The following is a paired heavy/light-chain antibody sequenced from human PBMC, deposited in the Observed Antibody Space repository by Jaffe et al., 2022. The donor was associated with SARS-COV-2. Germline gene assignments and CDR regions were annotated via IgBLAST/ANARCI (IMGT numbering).Light chain of an antibody. Sequence: DVVMTQSPLSLPVTLGQPASISCRSSQSLVYSDGNTYLNWFQQRPGQSPRRLIYKVSNRDSGVPDRFSGSGSGTDFTLKISRVEAEDVGVYYCMQGTHWPLTFGQGTKVEIK. CDR3: MQGTHWPLT. CDR1: QSLVYSDGNTY. V-gene: IGKV2-30*01. J-gene: IGKJ1*01. CDR2: KVS.
Heavy chain of an antibody. D-gene: IGHD5-18*01. Sequence: QVQLVQSGAEVKKPGASVKVSCKASGYTFTSYGISWVRQAPGQGLEWMGWISAYNGNTNYAQKLQGRVTMTTDTSTSTAYMELRSLRSDDTAVYYCARGESVEWIQLWFAPIDAFDIWGQGTMVTVSS. CDR2: ISAYNGNT. V-gene: IGHV1-18*01. J-gene: IGHJ3*02. CDR3: ARGESVEWIQLWFAPIDAFDI. CDR1: GYTFTSYG.